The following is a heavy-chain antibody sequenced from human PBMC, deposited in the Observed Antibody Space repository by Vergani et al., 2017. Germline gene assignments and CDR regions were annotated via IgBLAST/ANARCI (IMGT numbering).Heavy chain of an antibody. V-gene: IGHV3-33*01. CDR2: IWYDGSNK. CDR3: ARXYRYNWNDPLPYYYGRDV. J-gene: IGHJ6*02. Sequence: QVQLVESGGGVVQPGRSLRLSCAASGFTFSSYGMHWVRQAPGKGLEWVAVIWYDGSNKYYADSVKGRFTISRDNSKNTLYLQRNSLRAEDTAVYYCARXYRYNWNDPLPYYYGRDVWGQGTTVTVSS. D-gene: IGHD1-20*01. CDR1: GFTFSSYG.